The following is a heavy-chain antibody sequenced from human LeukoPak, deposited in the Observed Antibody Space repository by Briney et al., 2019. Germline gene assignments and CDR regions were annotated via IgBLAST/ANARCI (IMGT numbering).Heavy chain of an antibody. V-gene: IGHV3-23*01. CDR2: ISGSGGST. D-gene: IGHD3-9*01. CDR3: AKSGYDILTGYYAPSYYYYGMDV. Sequence: GGSLRLSCAASGFTFSNYAMSWVRQAPGKGLEWVSAISGSGGSTYYADSVKGRFTISRDNSKNTLYLQMNSLRAEDTAVYYCAKSGYDILTGYYAPSYYYYGMDVWGQGTTVTVSS. CDR1: GFTFSNYA. J-gene: IGHJ6*02.